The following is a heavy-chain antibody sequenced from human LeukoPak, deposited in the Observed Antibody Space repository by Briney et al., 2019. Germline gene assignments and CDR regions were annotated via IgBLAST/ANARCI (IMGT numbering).Heavy chain of an antibody. V-gene: IGHV4-31*03. CDR1: GGSISSGGYY. CDR3: ARVVKPPLAGYYGMDV. J-gene: IGHJ6*02. Sequence: PSETLSLTCTVSGGSISSGGYYWSWIRQHPGKGLEWIGYIYYSGSTYYNPSLKSRVTISVDTSKNQFSLKLSSVTAADTAVYYCARVVKPPLAGYYGMDVWGQGTTVTVSS. D-gene: IGHD2-2*01. CDR2: IYYSGST.